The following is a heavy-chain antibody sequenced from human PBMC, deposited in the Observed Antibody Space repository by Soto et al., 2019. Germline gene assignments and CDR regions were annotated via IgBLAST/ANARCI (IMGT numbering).Heavy chain of an antibody. Sequence: QVQLQQWGAGLLKPSETLSLTCAVYGGFVSSGTYYWSWFRQPPGKGLEWIGEMSHRGGTHFNPSRNSRVTISVDTSRNQSSLTWSSVTAADTALYYCARVERGTATTVVDAFDIWAPGTMVTVSS. CDR3: ARVERGTATTVVDAFDI. J-gene: IGHJ3*02. CDR2: MSHRGGT. CDR1: GGFVSSGTYY. D-gene: IGHD1-1*01. V-gene: IGHV4-34*01.